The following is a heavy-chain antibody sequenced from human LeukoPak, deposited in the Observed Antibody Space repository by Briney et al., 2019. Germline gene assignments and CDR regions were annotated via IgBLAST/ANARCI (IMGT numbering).Heavy chain of an antibody. V-gene: IGHV3-23*01. CDR3: TKDHDGMHA. Sequence: GGSLRLSCAASGFTFSSNAMSWVRQAPGKGLEWVSVISVSGSRAYYADFVKGRFTVSRDNSKNTVLLQMNSLRVEDTAVYYCTKDHDGMHAWGQGTAVTVSS. J-gene: IGHJ6*02. CDR2: ISVSGSRA. CDR1: GFTFSSNA.